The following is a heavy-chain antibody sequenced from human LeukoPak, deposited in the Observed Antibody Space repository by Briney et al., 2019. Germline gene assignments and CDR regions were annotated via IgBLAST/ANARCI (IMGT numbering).Heavy chain of an antibody. V-gene: IGHV1-69*13. CDR3: ATSGVEMATAFDY. Sequence: SVTVSCKASGGTFSSYAISWVRQAPGQGLEWMGGIIPIFGTANYAQKFQGRVTITADESTSTAYMELSSLRSEDTAVYYCATSGVEMATAFDYWGQGTLVTVSS. J-gene: IGHJ4*02. CDR2: IIPIFGTA. D-gene: IGHD5-24*01. CDR1: GGTFSSYA.